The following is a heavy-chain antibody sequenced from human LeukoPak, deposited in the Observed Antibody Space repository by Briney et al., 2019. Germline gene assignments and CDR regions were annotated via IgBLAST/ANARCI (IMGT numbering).Heavy chain of an antibody. CDR2: ISSSGSYI. CDR3: AKGHYMDV. CDR1: GFTLSSYS. V-gene: IGHV3-21*01. Sequence: GGSLRLSCAASGFTLSSYSMHWVRQAPGKGLEWVSSISSSGSYIYYADSVRGRFTVSRDNSKNTLYLQMNSLRVEDTAVYYCAKGHYMDVWGKGTTVTVSS. J-gene: IGHJ6*03.